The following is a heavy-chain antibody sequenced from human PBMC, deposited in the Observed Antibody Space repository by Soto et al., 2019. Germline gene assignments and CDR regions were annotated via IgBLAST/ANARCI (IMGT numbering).Heavy chain of an antibody. Sequence: GGSLRLSCVASGFTFSRSNMKWVRQAPGKGLKWVSSISDGSTYINYADSVKGRFPVSRDNAKNSLYLQMDSLRVEDPAVYYCTRAYSSSFADWGQGTLVTVSS. CDR1: GFTFSRSN. V-gene: IGHV3-21*01. J-gene: IGHJ1*01. CDR3: TRAYSSSFAD. D-gene: IGHD2-2*01. CDR2: ISDGSTYI.